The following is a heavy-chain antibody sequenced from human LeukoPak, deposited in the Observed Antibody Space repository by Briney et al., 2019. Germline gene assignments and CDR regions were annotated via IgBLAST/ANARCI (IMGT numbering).Heavy chain of an antibody. V-gene: IGHV4-34*01. Sequence: SETLSLTCAVYGGSLSGYYWTWVRQPPGKGLKWIGEISHSGGANYSPSLKSRVTISLDTSKNQFSLRLTSVTAADTAVYYCARLTWDLPPGGLYYNYYIDVWDKGATVTVSS. CDR3: ARLTWDLPPGGLYYNYYIDV. J-gene: IGHJ6*03. CDR2: ISHSGGA. D-gene: IGHD1-26*01. CDR1: GGSLSGYY.